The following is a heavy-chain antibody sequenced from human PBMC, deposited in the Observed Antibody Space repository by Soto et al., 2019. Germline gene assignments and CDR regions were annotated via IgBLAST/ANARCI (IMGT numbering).Heavy chain of an antibody. D-gene: IGHD1-26*01. CDR3: ARKGGGYSTSGSYLRY. V-gene: IGHV3-30-3*01. CDR2: ISYDGSNK. J-gene: IGHJ4*02. Sequence: QVQLVESGGGVVQPGRSLRLSCAASGFTFSSYAMHWVRQAPGKGLEWVAVISYDGSNKYYADSVKGRFTISRDNSKNPLYLQMNSLRAEETAVYYCARKGGGYSTSGSYLRYWGQGTLGTGSS. CDR1: GFTFSSYA.